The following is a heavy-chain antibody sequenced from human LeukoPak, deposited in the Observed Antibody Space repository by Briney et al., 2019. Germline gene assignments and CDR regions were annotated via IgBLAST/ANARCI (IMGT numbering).Heavy chain of an antibody. V-gene: IGHV4-39*01. D-gene: IGHD6-19*01. CDR2: INYSGTT. CDR3: ARRGPTSGRGDAFDY. CDR1: GGSFSSSSGYY. J-gene: IGHJ4*02. Sequence: AETLSLTCTVSGGSFSSSSGYYWGWIRQPPGKGLEGIGSINYSGTTYYNPSLRSPVTISVDTSNKHFSLRLSSVTAGDTAVYYCARRGPTSGRGDAFDYWGQGPLVTVSS.